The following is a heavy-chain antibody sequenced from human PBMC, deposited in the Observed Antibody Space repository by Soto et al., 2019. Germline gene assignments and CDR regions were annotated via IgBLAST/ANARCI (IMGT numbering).Heavy chain of an antibody. Sequence: SETLSLTCAVYGGSFSGYYWSWIRQPPGKGLEWIGEINHSGSTNYNPSLKSRVTISVDTSKNQFSLKLSSVTAADTAVYYCARIRITIFGVVRPWFDPWGQGTLVTAPQ. CDR2: INHSGST. CDR3: ARIRITIFGVVRPWFDP. CDR1: GGSFSGYY. V-gene: IGHV4-34*01. D-gene: IGHD3-3*01. J-gene: IGHJ5*02.